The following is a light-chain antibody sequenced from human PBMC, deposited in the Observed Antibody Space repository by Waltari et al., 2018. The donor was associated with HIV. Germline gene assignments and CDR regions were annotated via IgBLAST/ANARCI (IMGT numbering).Light chain of an antibody. V-gene: IGLV6-57*01. J-gene: IGLJ3*02. CDR3: QSYDSTNLV. CDR1: SGSIASNY. CDR2: DDY. Sequence: NFMLIQPHSVSESPGKTVTISCTRSSGSIASNYVHCYQQRPGSSPTTVIYDDYRRPSGVPDRFSGSIDSSSNSASLTISGLKTEDEADYYCQSYDSTNLVFGGGTKLTVL.